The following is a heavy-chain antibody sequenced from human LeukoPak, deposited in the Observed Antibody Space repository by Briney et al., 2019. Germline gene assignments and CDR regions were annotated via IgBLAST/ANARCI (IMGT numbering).Heavy chain of an antibody. CDR1: GFTFRSYS. Sequence: PGGSLRLSCAASGFTFRSYSMNWVRQAPGKGLEWVSYISSSGSHIYYADSVKGRFTISRDEAKNSLFLQLNSLRDDDTAVYYCATTPSGRWLQFRYWGQGTLVTVSS. CDR2: ISSSGSHI. J-gene: IGHJ4*02. D-gene: IGHD5-24*01. CDR3: ATTPSGRWLQFRY. V-gene: IGHV3-48*02.